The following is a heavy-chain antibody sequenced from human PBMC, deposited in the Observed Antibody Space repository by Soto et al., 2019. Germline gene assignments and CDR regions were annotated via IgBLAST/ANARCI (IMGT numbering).Heavy chain of an antibody. J-gene: IGHJ4*02. CDR3: ARKSSPMITFGGDFDY. CDR1: GGSISSGDYY. CDR2: IYYSGST. D-gene: IGHD3-16*01. V-gene: IGHV4-30-4*01. Sequence: SETLSLTCTVSGGSISSGDYYWSWIRQPPGKGLEWIGYIYYSGSTYYNPSLKSRVTISVDTSKNQFSLKLSSVTAADTAVYYCARKSSPMITFGGDFDYWGQGTLVTVSS.